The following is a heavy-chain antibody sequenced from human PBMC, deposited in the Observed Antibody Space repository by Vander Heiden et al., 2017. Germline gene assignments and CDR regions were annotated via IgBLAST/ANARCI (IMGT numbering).Heavy chain of an antibody. Sequence: QVQLVESGGGVVQPETSLRLSCAASGFIINNNGMHWVRRAPGKGLELVALISSNGRDKQYADSVKGRFAISRDNSNNMVYLQMNSLRTEDTAVYYCSRIISGSAPTDWGQGTLVTVSS. J-gene: IGHJ4*02. CDR3: SRIISGSAPTD. V-gene: IGHV3-30*03. CDR2: ISSNGRDK. D-gene: IGHD3-10*01. CDR1: GFIINNNG.